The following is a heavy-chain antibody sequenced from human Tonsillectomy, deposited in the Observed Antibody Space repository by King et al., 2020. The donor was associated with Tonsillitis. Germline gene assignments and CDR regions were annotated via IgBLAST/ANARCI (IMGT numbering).Heavy chain of an antibody. J-gene: IGHJ3*01. CDR2: VFKSANT. CDR3: ARRPFPKTTVENPGAFDV. Sequence: QLQESGPGLVKPSETLSLTCTVSGGPISSIDYYWAWIRQTPGKGLEWIGSVFKSANTFYNPSLKSRITMSVDTSKNQFSLKLDSVTAADTALYYCARRPFPKTTVENPGAFDVWGQGTEVIVSS. D-gene: IGHD4-23*01. CDR1: GGPISSIDYY. V-gene: IGHV4-39*01.